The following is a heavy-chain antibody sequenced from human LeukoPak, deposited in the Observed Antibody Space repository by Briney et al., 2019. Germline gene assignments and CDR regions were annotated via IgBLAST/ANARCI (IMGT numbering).Heavy chain of an antibody. V-gene: IGHV3-21*01. CDR2: ISASSNFI. D-gene: IGHD6-19*01. CDR1: GFAFSSYS. J-gene: IGHJ4*02. CDR3: ARDPGYSSGWFDY. Sequence: PGGSLRLSCVVSGFAFSSYSTSWVRQAPGKGLEWVSSISASSNFISYADSVKGRFTISRDNAKKSLYLQMNSVRAEDTAVYYCARDPGYSSGWFDYWGQGTLVTVSS.